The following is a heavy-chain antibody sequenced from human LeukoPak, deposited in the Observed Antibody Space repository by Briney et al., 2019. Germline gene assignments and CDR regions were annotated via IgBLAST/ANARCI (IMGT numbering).Heavy chain of an antibody. V-gene: IGHV4-34*01. Sequence: SETLSLTCAVYGGSFSGYYWSWIRQPPGKGLEWIGEINHSGSTNYNPSLKSRVTISVDTSKNQFSLKLGSVTAADTAVYYCAREGLAYGDYYYYMDVWGKGTTVTISS. CDR3: AREGLAYGDYYYYMDV. D-gene: IGHD4-17*01. J-gene: IGHJ6*03. CDR2: INHSGST. CDR1: GGSFSGYY.